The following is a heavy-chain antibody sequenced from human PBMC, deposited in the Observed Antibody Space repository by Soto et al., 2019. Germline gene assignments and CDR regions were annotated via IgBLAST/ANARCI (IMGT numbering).Heavy chain of an antibody. J-gene: IGHJ4*02. Sequence: QIHLVQSGAEVRKPGASVNVSCKTSGYIFTNYGVSRVRQAPGEGLEVVAWISAYNGYPKYGQRFRGRVTLSTATATTTGYRELRNLRSVDTAVFYSARWASGALYEYWGQGTLLTVSS. CDR2: ISAYNGYP. CDR1: GYIFTNYG. CDR3: ARWASGALYEY. V-gene: IGHV1-18*04.